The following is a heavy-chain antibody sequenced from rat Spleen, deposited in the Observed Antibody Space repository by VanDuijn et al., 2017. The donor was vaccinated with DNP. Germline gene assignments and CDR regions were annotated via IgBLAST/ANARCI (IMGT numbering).Heavy chain of an antibody. D-gene: IGHD3-1*01. Sequence: EVQLVESGGGLVQPGRSMKLSCAASGFTFSNYDMAWVRQAPKKGLEWVATISYDGSSTYYRDSVKGRFTISRDNAKSTLYLQMDSLRSEDTATYYCTTTPTSHYAMDAWGQGTSVTVSS. CDR1: GFTFSNYD. CDR3: TTTPTSHYAMDA. V-gene: IGHV5-7*01. J-gene: IGHJ4*01. CDR2: ISYDGSST.